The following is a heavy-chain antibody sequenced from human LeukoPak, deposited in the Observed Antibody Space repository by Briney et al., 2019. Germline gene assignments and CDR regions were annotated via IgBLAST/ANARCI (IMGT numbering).Heavy chain of an antibody. CDR2: IYHSGST. CDR1: GGSISSGGYY. Sequence: SETLSLTSTVSGGSISSGGYYWSWIRQPPGKGLEWIGYIYHSGSTYYNPSLKSRVTISVDRSKNQFSLKLSSVTAADTAVYYCARDGGGYYYYMDVWGKGTTVTVSS. CDR3: ARDGGGYYYYMDV. D-gene: IGHD2-15*01. J-gene: IGHJ6*03. V-gene: IGHV4-30-2*01.